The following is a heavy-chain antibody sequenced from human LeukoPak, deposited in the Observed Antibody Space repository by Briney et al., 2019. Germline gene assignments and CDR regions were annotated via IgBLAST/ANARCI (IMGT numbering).Heavy chain of an antibody. J-gene: IGHJ6*02. CDR1: GFTFSSYG. Sequence: PGGSLRLSCAASGFTFSSYGIHWVRQAPGKGLEWVAVIWYDGSNKYYADSVKGRFTVSRDNSKNTLYLQMNSLRAEDTAVYYCATDRDYSNHPPESRPLYYYYGMDVWGQGTTVTVSS. V-gene: IGHV3-33*01. D-gene: IGHD4-11*01. CDR3: ATDRDYSNHPPESRPLYYYYGMDV. CDR2: IWYDGSNK.